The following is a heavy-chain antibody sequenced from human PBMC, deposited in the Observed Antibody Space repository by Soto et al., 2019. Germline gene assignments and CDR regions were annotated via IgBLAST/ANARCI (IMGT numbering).Heavy chain of an antibody. CDR3: ARERGAYTDFDY. J-gene: IGHJ4*02. CDR1: GYMFASYG. CDR2: INTYNGNI. V-gene: IGHV1-18*01. Sequence: QVQLVQSGAEVKKPGASVKVSCKVSGYMFASYGISWARQAPGQGLEWMGWINTYNGNINYAQKFQGRVTMTTDTSTSTAYMELRGLGSDDTAMYYCARERGAYTDFDYWGQGTLVTVSS. D-gene: IGHD3-10*01.